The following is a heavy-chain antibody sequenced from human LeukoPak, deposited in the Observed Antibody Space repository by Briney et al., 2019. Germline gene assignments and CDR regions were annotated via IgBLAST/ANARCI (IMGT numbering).Heavy chain of an antibody. CDR3: ARDFPGYCSSTSCPDYYYYYMDV. CDR2: ISGSSSYI. Sequence: PGGSLRLSCAASGFTFSSYSMNWVRQAPGKGLEWVSSISGSSSYIYYADSVKGRFTISRDNAKNSLYLQMNSLRAEDTAVYYCARDFPGYCSSTSCPDYYYYYMDVWGKGTTVTVSS. V-gene: IGHV3-21*01. J-gene: IGHJ6*03. D-gene: IGHD2-2*01. CDR1: GFTFSSYS.